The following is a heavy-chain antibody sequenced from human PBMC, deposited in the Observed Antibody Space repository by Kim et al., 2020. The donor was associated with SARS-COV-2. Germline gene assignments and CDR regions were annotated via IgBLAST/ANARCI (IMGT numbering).Heavy chain of an antibody. J-gene: IGHJ6*02. D-gene: IGHD4-17*01. V-gene: IGHV1-46*01. Sequence: ASVKVSCKASGYTFTSYYMHWVRQAPGQGLEWMGIINPSGGSTSYAQKFQGRVTMTRDTSTSTVYMELSSLRSEDTAVYYCARASPYGDYYYYGMDVWGQGTTVTVSS. CDR3: ARASPYGDYYYYGMDV. CDR1: GYTFTSYY. CDR2: INPSGGST.